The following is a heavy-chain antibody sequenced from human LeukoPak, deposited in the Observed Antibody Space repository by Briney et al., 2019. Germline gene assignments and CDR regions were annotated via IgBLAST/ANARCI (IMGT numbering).Heavy chain of an antibody. CDR2: INHSGST. J-gene: IGHJ4*02. V-gene: IGHV4-34*01. CDR3: ARGRVFDY. CDR1: GGSFSGYY. Sequence: SETLSLTCAVYGGSFSGYYWSWIRQPPGKGLEWIGEINHSGSTNYNPSLKSRVTISVDTSKNQFSLKLSSVTAADTAVYYRARGRVFDYWGQGTLVTVS.